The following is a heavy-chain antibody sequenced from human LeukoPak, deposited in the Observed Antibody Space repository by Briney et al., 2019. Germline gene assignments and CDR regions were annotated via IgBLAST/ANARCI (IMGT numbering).Heavy chain of an antibody. Sequence: QPGGSLRLSCSASGLTLSGYWMHWVRQIPGKGLVWVSRIDSDGSGTSYADSVKGRFTISRDDVKNMLYLQMNSLRVEDTGLYYCSTVEHSWGQGTLVTVSS. CDR1: GLTLSGYW. CDR2: IDSDGSGT. D-gene: IGHD1/OR15-1a*01. CDR3: STVEHS. V-gene: IGHV3-74*01. J-gene: IGHJ5*02.